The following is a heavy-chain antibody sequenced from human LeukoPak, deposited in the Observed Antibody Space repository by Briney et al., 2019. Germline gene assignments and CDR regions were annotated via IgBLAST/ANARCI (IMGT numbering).Heavy chain of an antibody. Sequence: PGGSLRLSCAASGFTVSSNYMSWVRQAPGKVMEWVANIKGDGSETYYVDSVKGRFTISRDNAKNSVSLQMNSLRAEDTAVYYCARGHYGMDVWGQGTTVAVSS. J-gene: IGHJ6*02. CDR3: ARGHYGMDV. CDR2: IKGDGSET. V-gene: IGHV3-7*03. CDR1: GFTVSSNY.